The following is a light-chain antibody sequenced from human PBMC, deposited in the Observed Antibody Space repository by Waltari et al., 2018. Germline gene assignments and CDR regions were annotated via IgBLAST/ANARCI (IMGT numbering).Light chain of an antibody. V-gene: IGKV3-20*01. J-gene: IGKJ4*02. CDR3: KQYNNSPLT. CDR2: GAS. Sequence: EVVMTQSPGTLSLSPGERATLSCRASQTVRTTYLAWYQQKPGQAPTLLIYGASSRATGIPDRFSGSGSGTDFSLTISSVEPEDVAVYYCKQYNNSPLTFGGGTKVEIK. CDR1: QTVRTTY.